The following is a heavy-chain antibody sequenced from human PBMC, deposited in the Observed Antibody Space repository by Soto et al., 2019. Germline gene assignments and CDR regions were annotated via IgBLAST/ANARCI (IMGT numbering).Heavy chain of an antibody. Sequence: GGSLRLSCAASGFTFGSNSMNWVRQAPGKGLDWVSSISYSSSNIYYADSVKGRFTISRDNARSSLYLQMNSLRAEDTAVYYCARGKDGLVDYWGQGTLVTVSS. V-gene: IGHV3-21*01. CDR3: ARGKDGLVDY. J-gene: IGHJ4*02. CDR1: GFTFGSNS. D-gene: IGHD6-19*01. CDR2: ISYSSSNI.